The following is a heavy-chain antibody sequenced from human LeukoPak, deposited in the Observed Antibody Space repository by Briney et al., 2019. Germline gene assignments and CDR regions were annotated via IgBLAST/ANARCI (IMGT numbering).Heavy chain of an antibody. J-gene: IGHJ4*02. V-gene: IGHV5-51*01. CDR3: ARHNLEWSIDY. CDR1: GYSFTSYW. CDR2: IYPGDSDT. Sequence: GESLRISCKGSGYSFTSYWIGWVRQMPGKGLVWMGIIYPGDSDTRYSPSFQGQVTISADKSISTAYLQCRSLKASDTAMYYCARHNLEWSIDYWGQGTLVTVSS. D-gene: IGHD3-3*01.